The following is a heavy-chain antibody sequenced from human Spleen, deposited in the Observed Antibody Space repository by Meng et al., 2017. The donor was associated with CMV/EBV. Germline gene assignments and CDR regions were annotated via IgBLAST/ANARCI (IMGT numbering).Heavy chain of an antibody. J-gene: IGHJ4*02. CDR3: AKGLKVRNRTGYYFDY. Sequence: SGFTFSNYGMSRVSQAPGKGLEWVAVIWYDGNNKDYGNSVKGQFTISRDNPNKILYLQMNSLRAEDTAVYYCAKGLKVRNRTGYYFDYWGQGALVTVSS. CDR1: GFTFSNYG. D-gene: IGHD3/OR15-3a*01. V-gene: IGHV3-33*06. CDR2: IWYDGNNK.